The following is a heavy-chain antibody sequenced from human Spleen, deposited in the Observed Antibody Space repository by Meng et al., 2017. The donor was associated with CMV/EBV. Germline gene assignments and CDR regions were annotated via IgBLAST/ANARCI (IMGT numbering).Heavy chain of an antibody. CDR2: IYFSGNT. Sequence: ETLSLTCSVSGDSISNYFWSWIRQPPGKGLEWIGYIYFSGNTNYNPSLNSRVTISVDSSKNHLSLRLRSVTAADTAVYYCAATLRLDYGLDVWGQGTTVTVSS. CDR1: GDSISNYF. D-gene: IGHD3-16*01. V-gene: IGHV4-59*01. CDR3: AATLRLDYGLDV. J-gene: IGHJ6*02.